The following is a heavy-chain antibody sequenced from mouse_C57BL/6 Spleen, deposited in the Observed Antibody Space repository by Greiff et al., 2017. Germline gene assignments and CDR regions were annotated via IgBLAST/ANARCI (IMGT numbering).Heavy chain of an antibody. V-gene: IGHV1-52*01. Sequence: QVQLQQPGAELVRPGSSVKLSCKASGYTFTSYWMHWVKQRPIQGLEWIGNIDPSDSETHYNQKFKDKATLTVDKSSSTAYMQLSSLTSEDSAVYYCARRGYGSSFLDYWGQGTTLTVSS. D-gene: IGHD1-1*01. CDR3: ARRGYGSSFLDY. CDR1: GYTFTSYW. CDR2: IDPSDSET. J-gene: IGHJ2*01.